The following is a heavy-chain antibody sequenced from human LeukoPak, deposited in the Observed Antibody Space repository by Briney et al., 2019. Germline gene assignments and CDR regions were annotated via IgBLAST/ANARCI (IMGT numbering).Heavy chain of an antibody. V-gene: IGHV1-18*04. CDR2: ISAYNGNT. CDR3: ARRQITIFGVDYYYYYMDV. CDR1: GYTFTSYY. D-gene: IGHD3-3*01. J-gene: IGHJ6*03. Sequence: ASVKVSCKASGYTFTSYYMHWVRQAPGQGLEWMGWISAYNGNTNYAQKLQGRVTMTTDTSTSTAYMELRSLRSDDTAVYYCARRQITIFGVDYYYYYMDVWGKGTTVTVSS.